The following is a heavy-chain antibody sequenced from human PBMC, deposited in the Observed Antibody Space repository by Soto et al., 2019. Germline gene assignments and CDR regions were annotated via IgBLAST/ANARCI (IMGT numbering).Heavy chain of an antibody. Sequence: PGESLKISCKGAGYSFTSYWIGWVRQMPGKGLEWMGIIYPGDSDTRYSPSFQGQVTISADKSISTAYLQWSSLKASDTAMYYCARVGCSSTSCNYYGMDVWGQGTTVTVSS. D-gene: IGHD2-2*01. CDR1: GYSFTSYW. CDR2: IYPGDSDT. V-gene: IGHV5-51*01. J-gene: IGHJ6*02. CDR3: ARVGCSSTSCNYYGMDV.